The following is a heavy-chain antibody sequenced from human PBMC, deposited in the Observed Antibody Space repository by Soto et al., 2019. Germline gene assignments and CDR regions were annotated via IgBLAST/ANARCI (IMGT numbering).Heavy chain of an antibody. CDR1: GGSLRGHY. CDR3: ASAEVNLGAPFFAS. CDR2: INHSGFT. J-gene: IGHJ4*02. D-gene: IGHD1-26*01. V-gene: IGHV4-34*01. Sequence: SSETLSLTCAVSGGSLRGHYWSWIRQSPEKGLEWIGEINHSGFTNYNPTLKSPVTISRDASKNQFSLRLSSMTAADSAVYFCASAEVNLGAPFFASWGQGTLVTVSS.